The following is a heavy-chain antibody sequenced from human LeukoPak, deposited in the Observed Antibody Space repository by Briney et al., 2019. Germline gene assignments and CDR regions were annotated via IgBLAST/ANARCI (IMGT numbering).Heavy chain of an antibody. D-gene: IGHD5-24*01. CDR3: ARHDGPRWLQPFDY. V-gene: IGHV4-38-2*02. Sequence: SQTLPLTCTVSVYSISSGYYWGWIRQPPGKGLEWIGSIHHSGITYYNPSLKSRVTISVDTSKNQFSLKLSSVTAADTAVYYCARHDGPRWLQPFDYWGQGTLVTVSS. J-gene: IGHJ4*02. CDR2: IHHSGIT. CDR1: VYSISSGYY.